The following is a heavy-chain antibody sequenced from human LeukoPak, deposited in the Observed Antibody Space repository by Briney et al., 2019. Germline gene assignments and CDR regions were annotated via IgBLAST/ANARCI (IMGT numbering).Heavy chain of an antibody. V-gene: IGHV3-53*01. CDR3: ARVRYYYDKSYFDY. Sequence: PGGSLRFSGAASGFTVSSNYMSWVRQAPGKGLEWVSVIYSGGSTYYADSVKGGITISRDNSKDTLYLQMNSLRAEDTAVYYCARVRYYYDKSYFDYWGQGTLVTVSS. J-gene: IGHJ4*02. CDR1: GFTVSSNY. CDR2: IYSGGST. D-gene: IGHD3-22*01.